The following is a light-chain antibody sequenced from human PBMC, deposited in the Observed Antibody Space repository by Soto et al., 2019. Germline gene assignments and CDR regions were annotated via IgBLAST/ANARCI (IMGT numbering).Light chain of an antibody. CDR2: EAS. J-gene: IGKJ1*01. CDR1: HSLIKW. Sequence: DIQMTQSPSSLSASVADRVTITCRASHSLIKWLAWYQQKPGKAPKLLIYEASTLQSGVPSRFSGSGSGTDYTLTISSLQPDDFATYYCQHYNSYSEAFGQGTKVDIK. CDR3: QHYNSYSEA. V-gene: IGKV1-5*03.